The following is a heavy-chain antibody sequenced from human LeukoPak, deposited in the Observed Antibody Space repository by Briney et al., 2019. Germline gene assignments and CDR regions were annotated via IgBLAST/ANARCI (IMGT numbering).Heavy chain of an antibody. V-gene: IGHV1-69*13. D-gene: IGHD6-25*01. CDR2: IIPIFGTA. Sequence: SVKVSCTASGGTFSSYAISWVRQAPGQGLEWMGGIIPIFGTANYAQKFQGRVTITADESTSTAYMELSSLRSEDTAVYYCARLERFNYYYYGMDVWGQGTTVTVSS. J-gene: IGHJ6*02. CDR1: GGTFSSYA. CDR3: ARLERFNYYYYGMDV.